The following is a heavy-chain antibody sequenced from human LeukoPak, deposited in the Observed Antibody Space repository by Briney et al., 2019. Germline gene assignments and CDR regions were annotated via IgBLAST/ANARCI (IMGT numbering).Heavy chain of an antibody. J-gene: IGHJ5*02. D-gene: IGHD2-21*02. Sequence: AGGSLRLSCAASGFTFSDYYMSWIRQAPGKGLEWVSYISSSGSTIYYAYSVKGRFTISRDNAKNSLYLQMNSLRAEDTAVYYCARDGGDCGGDCYPRYWFDPWGQGTLVTVSS. V-gene: IGHV3-11*04. CDR3: ARDGGDCGGDCYPRYWFDP. CDR1: GFTFSDYY. CDR2: ISSSGSTI.